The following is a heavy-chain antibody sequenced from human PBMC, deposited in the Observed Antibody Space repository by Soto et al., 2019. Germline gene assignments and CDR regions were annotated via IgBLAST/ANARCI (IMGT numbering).Heavy chain of an antibody. Sequence: HVQLVQSGTEVKKPGASVRVSCMVSGYPFTTYYIHWVRQAPGQGLEWMGWIDPRSGGTVYEQKFQGRVTMTRDTSISTVYMDLSGLTSDDTALYECATDDYGIFPYWGQGSLVTVSS. CDR1: GYPFTTYY. J-gene: IGHJ4*02. CDR3: ATDDYGIFPY. CDR2: IDPRSGGT. V-gene: IGHV1-2*02. D-gene: IGHD3-10*01.